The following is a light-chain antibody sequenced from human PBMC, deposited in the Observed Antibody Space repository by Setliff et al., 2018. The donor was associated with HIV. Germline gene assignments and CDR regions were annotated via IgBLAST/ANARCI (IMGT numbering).Light chain of an antibody. V-gene: IGLV2-14*03. Sequence: QSALTQPASVSGSPGQSITISCTGTSSDVGGYDHVSWYQQYPGKAPKLMIYDVTDRPSGVSTRFSGSKSGNTASLTIAGLQAEDEADYYCSSYRRSTTLHGFGTGTKV. J-gene: IGLJ1*01. CDR1: SSDVGGYDH. CDR2: DVT. CDR3: SSYRRSTTLHG.